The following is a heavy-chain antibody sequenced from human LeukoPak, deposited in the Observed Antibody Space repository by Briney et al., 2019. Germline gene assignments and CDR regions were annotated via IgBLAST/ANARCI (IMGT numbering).Heavy chain of an antibody. CDR1: GGSFSGYY. D-gene: IGHD3-10*01. CDR3: ARGRPVLLWFGEPSNWFDP. J-gene: IGHJ5*02. V-gene: IGHV4-34*01. Sequence: KASETLSLTCAVYGGSFSGYYWSWIRQPPGKGLEWIGEINHSGSTNYNPSLKSRVTISVDTSKNQFSLKLSSVTAADTAVYYCARGRPVLLWFGEPSNWFDPWGRGTLVTVSS. CDR2: INHSGST.